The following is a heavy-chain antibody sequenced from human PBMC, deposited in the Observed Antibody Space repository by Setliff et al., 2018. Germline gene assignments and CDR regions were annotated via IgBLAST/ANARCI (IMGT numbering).Heavy chain of an antibody. CDR3: ARGRNIKLRLLDS. V-gene: IGHV4-39*01. CDR2: IYDSGSS. CDR1: GGSVSNSGFF. J-gene: IGHJ4*02. D-gene: IGHD1-20*01. Sequence: PSETLSLTCTVSGGSVSNSGFFWGWLRQAPGKGLEWIGNIYDSGSSNYNASLKSRLIITRDTSKNQISLKLTSVTAADTGLYYCARGRNIKLRLLDSWGQGKLVTVSS.